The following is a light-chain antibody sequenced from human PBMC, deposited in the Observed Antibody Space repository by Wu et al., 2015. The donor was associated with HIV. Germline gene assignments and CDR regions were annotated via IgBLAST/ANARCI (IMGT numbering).Light chain of an antibody. CDR1: HDISNR. Sequence: DIHMTQSPSSLSASVGDRVTITCQASHDISNRLNWYQRKPGKAPELLIYDAFNLKTGVPSRFRGRGYGTQFTFTITSLEPEDIATYYCQQYDNVPLFNFGQGTRLEIK. V-gene: IGKV1-33*01. J-gene: IGKJ2*01. CDR3: QQYDNVPLFN. CDR2: DAF.